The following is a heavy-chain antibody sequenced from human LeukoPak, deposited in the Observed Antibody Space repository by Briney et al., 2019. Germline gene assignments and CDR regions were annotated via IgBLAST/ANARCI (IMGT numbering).Heavy chain of an antibody. CDR3: ATGWQQLVLR. CDR2: FDPEDGET. J-gene: IGHJ4*02. V-gene: IGHV1-24*01. Sequence: GASVKVSCKVSGYTLTELSMHWVRRAPGKGLEWMGGFDPEDGETIYAQKFQGRVTITEDTSTDTAYMELSSLRSEDTAVYYCATGWQQLVLRWGQGTLVTVSS. D-gene: IGHD6-13*01. CDR1: GYTLTELS.